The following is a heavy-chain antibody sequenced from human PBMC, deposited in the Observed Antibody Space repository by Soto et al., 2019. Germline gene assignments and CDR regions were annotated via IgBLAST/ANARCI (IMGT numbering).Heavy chain of an antibody. J-gene: IGHJ6*03. CDR1: GFTFSSYA. Sequence: PGGSLRLSCAASGFTFSSYAMSWVRQAPGKGLKWVSAISGSGGSTYYADSVKGRFTISRDNSKNTLYLQMNSLRAEDTAVYYCARDRVPGLMGYYYYYMDVWGKGTTVTVSS. CDR2: ISGSGGST. D-gene: IGHD1-26*01. V-gene: IGHV3-23*01. CDR3: ARDRVPGLMGYYYYYMDV.